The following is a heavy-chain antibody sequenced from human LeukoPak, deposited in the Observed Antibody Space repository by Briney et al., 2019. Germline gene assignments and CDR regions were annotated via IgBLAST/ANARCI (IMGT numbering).Heavy chain of an antibody. CDR3: ASQYCSGGSCYSPETQFDY. Sequence: SQTLSLTCAISGDSVSSNSGAWNWIRQSPSRGLEWLGRTYYRSKWYNDYAVSVKSRITINPDTSKNQFSLQLNSVTPEDTAVYYCASQYCSGGSCYSPETQFDYWGQGTLVTVSS. CDR2: TYYRSKWYN. D-gene: IGHD2-15*01. J-gene: IGHJ4*02. CDR1: GDSVSSNSGA. V-gene: IGHV6-1*01.